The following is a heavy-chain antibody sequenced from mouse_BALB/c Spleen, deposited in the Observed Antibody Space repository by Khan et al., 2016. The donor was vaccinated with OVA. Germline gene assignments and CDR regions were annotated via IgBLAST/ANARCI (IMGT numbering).Heavy chain of an antibody. D-gene: IGHD1-1*01. J-gene: IGHJ4*01. CDR1: GYTFTGYS. CDR3: ARDFHYYGSRGALDY. Sequence: QVQLQQSGAELARPGASVKMSCKASGYTFTGYSMHWIKQRPGQGLEWIGYISPSNAYTNYNKKFKDKATLTADKSSSTDYMQLSSLTSEDSAVYYCARDFHYYGSRGALDYWGQGTSVAVSS. CDR2: ISPSNAYT. V-gene: IGHV1-4*01.